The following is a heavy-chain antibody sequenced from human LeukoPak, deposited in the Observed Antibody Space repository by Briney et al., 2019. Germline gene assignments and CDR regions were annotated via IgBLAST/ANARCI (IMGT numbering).Heavy chain of an antibody. CDR1: GFPFSSYG. V-gene: IGHV3-30*02. CDR2: IRYDGSNK. CDR3: AKDLLRFLEWLSEGYMDV. D-gene: IGHD3-3*01. Sequence: GSLRLSFAAPGFPFSSYGMHWVRQAPGKGLEWVAFIRYDGSNKYYADSVKGRFTISRDNSKNTLYLQMNSLRAEDTAVYYCAKDLLRFLEWLSEGYMDVWGKGTTVTVSS. J-gene: IGHJ6*03.